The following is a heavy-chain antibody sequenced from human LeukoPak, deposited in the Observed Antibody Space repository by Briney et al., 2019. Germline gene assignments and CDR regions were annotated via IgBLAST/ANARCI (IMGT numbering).Heavy chain of an antibody. J-gene: IGHJ4*02. CDR2: IYRGGDT. Sequence: PGGSLRLSCAASGFTFSSYAMSWVRQAPGKGLEWVSVIYRGGDTYYADSVKGRFTISRDNSKNTLYLQMNSLRAEDTAVYYCASLRVVPAAYYFDYWGQGTLVTVSS. D-gene: IGHD2-2*01. CDR1: GFTFSSYA. V-gene: IGHV3-66*01. CDR3: ASLRVVPAAYYFDY.